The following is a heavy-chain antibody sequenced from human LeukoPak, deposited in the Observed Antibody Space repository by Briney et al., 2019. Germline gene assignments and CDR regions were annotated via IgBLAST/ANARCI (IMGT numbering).Heavy chain of an antibody. CDR2: IYYSGST. CDR3: ARSRTPTTVTTRGYWYFDL. D-gene: IGHD4-17*01. V-gene: IGHV4-59*01. J-gene: IGHJ2*01. Sequence: PSETLSLTCTVSGGSISSYYWSWIRQPPGKGLEWIGYIYYSGSTNYNPSLKSRVTISVDTSKNQFSLKLSSVTAADTAVYYCARSRTPTTVTTRGYWYFDLWGRGTLVTVSS. CDR1: GGSISSYY.